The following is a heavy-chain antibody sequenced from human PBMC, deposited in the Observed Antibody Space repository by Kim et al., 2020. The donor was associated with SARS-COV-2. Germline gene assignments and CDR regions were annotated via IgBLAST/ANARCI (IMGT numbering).Heavy chain of an antibody. Sequence: AQKSQGRVTMTADESTSTAYMELSSLRSEDTAVYYCARSVEMATPNQGDYWGQGTLVTVSS. D-gene: IGHD2-15*01. J-gene: IGHJ4*02. CDR3: ARSVEMATPNQGDY. V-gene: IGHV1-69*01.